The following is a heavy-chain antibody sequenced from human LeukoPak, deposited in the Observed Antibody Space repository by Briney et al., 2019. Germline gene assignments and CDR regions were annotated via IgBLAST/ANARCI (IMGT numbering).Heavy chain of an antibody. J-gene: IGHJ4*02. V-gene: IGHV4-39*02. CDR2: VYYSGST. CDR3: ARDLAARHFDY. Sequence: SETLSLTCIVSGDSISSDSYYWGWIRQPPGKGLEWIASVYYSGSTYYNPSLMSRVTISVDTSKNQFSLKLNSMTAADTAVYYCARDLAARHFDYWGQGTLVTVSS. CDR1: GDSISSDSYY. D-gene: IGHD6-6*01.